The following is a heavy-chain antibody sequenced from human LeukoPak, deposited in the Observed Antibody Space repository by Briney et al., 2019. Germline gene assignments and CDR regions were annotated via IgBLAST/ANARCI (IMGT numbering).Heavy chain of an antibody. CDR1: GGSISSSSYY. D-gene: IGHD1-26*01. J-gene: IGHJ4*02. V-gene: IGHV4-39*07. Sequence: SETLSLTCTVSGGSISSSSYYWGWIRQPPGKGLEWIGSIYYSGSTYYNPSLKSRVTISVDTSKNQFSLKLSSVTAADTAVYYCASTAGGSYFFGDYWGQGTLVTVSS. CDR3: ASTAGGSYFFGDY. CDR2: IYYSGST.